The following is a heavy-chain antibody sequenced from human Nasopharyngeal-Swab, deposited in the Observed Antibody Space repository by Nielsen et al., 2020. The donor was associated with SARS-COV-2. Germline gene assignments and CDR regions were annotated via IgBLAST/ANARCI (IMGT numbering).Heavy chain of an antibody. D-gene: IGHD1-26*01. CDR2: ISGSGDST. CDR3: AKSGSGSHYSSSDY. CDR1: GFTFSGYA. J-gene: IGHJ4*02. Sequence: GESLKISCAASGFTFSGYAMTWVRQAPGKGLEWVSGISGSGDSTYCADSVKGRFTISRDNSKNTLYLQMNSLRVEDTAVYYCAKSGSGSHYSSSDYWGQGTLLIVSS. V-gene: IGHV3-23*01.